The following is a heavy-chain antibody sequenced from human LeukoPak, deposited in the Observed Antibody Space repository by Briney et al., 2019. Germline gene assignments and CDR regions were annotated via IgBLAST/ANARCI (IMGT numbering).Heavy chain of an antibody. Sequence: SVKVSCKASGGTFSSYAISWVRQAPGQGLEWMGGIIPIFGTANYAQKFQGRVTITTDESTSTAYMELSSLRSEDTAVYYCARVVVVPAAQHRYYMDVWGKGTTVTVSS. CDR1: GGTFSSYA. V-gene: IGHV1-69*05. J-gene: IGHJ6*03. CDR2: IIPIFGTA. D-gene: IGHD2-2*01. CDR3: ARVVVVPAAQHRYYMDV.